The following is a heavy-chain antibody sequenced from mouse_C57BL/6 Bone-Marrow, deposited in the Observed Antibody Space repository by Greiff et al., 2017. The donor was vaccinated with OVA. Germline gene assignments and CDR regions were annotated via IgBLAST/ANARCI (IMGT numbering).Heavy chain of an antibody. CDR2: IRSKSNNYAT. CDR1: GFSFNTYA. V-gene: IGHV10-1*01. CDR3: VRPNYYGSSFAY. Sequence: EVMLVESGGGLVQPKGSLKLSCAASGFSFNTYAMNWVRQAPGKGLEWVARIRSKSNNYATYYADSVKDRFTISRDDSESMLYLQMNNLKTEDTAMYYCVRPNYYGSSFAYWGQGTLVTVSA. D-gene: IGHD1-1*01. J-gene: IGHJ3*01.